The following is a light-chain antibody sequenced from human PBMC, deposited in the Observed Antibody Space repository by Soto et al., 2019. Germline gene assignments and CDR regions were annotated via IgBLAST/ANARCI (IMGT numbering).Light chain of an antibody. CDR3: QQRSNWPWT. CDR2: DAS. Sequence: EIVLAQSPATLPLSPSGTLTLVWRASQSVCSYLAWYQQKPGQAPRLLIYDASNRATGIPARFSGSGSGTDFTLTISSLEPEDFAVYYCQQRSNWPWTFGQGTKVDIK. CDR1: QSVCSY. J-gene: IGKJ1*01. V-gene: IGKV3-11*01.